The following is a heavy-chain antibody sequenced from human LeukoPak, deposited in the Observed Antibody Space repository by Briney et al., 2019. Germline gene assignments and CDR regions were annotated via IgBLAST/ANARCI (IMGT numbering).Heavy chain of an antibody. CDR1: GGSISSSSYY. CDR3: ARLYGNYQNYFDY. CDR2: IHYSGST. J-gene: IGHJ4*02. Sequence: PSETLSLTCTVSGGSISSSSYYWAWIRQPPGKGLEWIGSIHYSGSTYYNPSLQSRVTISIDTSKNQFSLKLRSVTAADTAVYYCARLYGNYQNYFDYWGQGTLVTVSS. D-gene: IGHD1-7*01. V-gene: IGHV4-39*07.